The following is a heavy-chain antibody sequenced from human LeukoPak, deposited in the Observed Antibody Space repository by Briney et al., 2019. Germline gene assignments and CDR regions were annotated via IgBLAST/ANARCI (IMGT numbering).Heavy chain of an antibody. Sequence: GGSLRLSCAASGFTFSNKSMNWLRQAPGKGLEWVSYISPSSSTIYYADSVKGRFTISRDNAKNSLSLQMNSLRAEDTAVYYCARDRRYYVSGSYSDYFYMDVWGKGTTVTFS. V-gene: IGHV3-48*01. CDR2: ISPSSSTI. CDR1: GFTFSNKS. D-gene: IGHD3-10*01. CDR3: ARDRRYYVSGSYSDYFYMDV. J-gene: IGHJ6*03.